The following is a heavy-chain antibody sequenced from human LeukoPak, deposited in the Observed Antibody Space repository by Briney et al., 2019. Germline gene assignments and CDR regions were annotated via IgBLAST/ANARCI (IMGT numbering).Heavy chain of an antibody. CDR3: ARGSSSGWYGGWFDP. CDR1: GFTFSSYA. Sequence: PGGSLRLSCAASGFTFSSYAMSWIRQPPGKGLEWIGSIYYSGSTYYNPSLKSRVTISVDTSKNQFSLKLSSVTAADTAVYYCARGSSSGWYGGWFDPWGQGTLVTVSS. D-gene: IGHD6-19*01. J-gene: IGHJ5*02. CDR2: IYYSGST. V-gene: IGHV4-39*01.